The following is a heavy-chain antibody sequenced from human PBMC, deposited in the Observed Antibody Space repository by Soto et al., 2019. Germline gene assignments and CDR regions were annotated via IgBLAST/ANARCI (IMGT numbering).Heavy chain of an antibody. CDR3: ARADYYGAVSYQNYYYYYMYV. Sequence: GASVKVSCKASGGTFSSYTISWVRQAPGQGLEWMGRIIPILGIANYAQKFQGRVTITADKSTSTAYMELSSLRSEDTAVYYCARADYYGAVSYQNYYYYYMYVWGQGTTVTVSS. CDR1: GGTFSSYT. J-gene: IGHJ6*03. V-gene: IGHV1-69*02. D-gene: IGHD3-10*01. CDR2: IIPILGIA.